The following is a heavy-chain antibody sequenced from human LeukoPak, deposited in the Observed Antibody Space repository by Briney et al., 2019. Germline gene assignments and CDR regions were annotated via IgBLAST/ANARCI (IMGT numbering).Heavy chain of an antibody. D-gene: IGHD3-10*01. CDR1: GGSFSGYY. J-gene: IGHJ4*02. Sequence: SETLSLTCAVYGGSFSGYYWSWIRQPPGKGLEWIGEINHSGSTNYNPSLKSRVTISVDASKNQFSLKLSSVTAADTAVYYCARGRNYYYGSGSYYFDYWGQGTLVTVSS. CDR2: INHSGST. CDR3: ARGRNYYYGSGSYYFDY. V-gene: IGHV4-34*01.